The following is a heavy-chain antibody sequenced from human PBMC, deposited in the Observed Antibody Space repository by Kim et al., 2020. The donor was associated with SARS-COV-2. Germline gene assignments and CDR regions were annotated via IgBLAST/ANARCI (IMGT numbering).Heavy chain of an antibody. CDR1: GFTFSSYW. CDR2: IKQDGSEK. D-gene: IGHD6-13*01. J-gene: IGHJ6*02. CDR3: ARDLHSSSWTVYYYYYGMDV. Sequence: GGSLRLSCAASGFTFSSYWMSWVRQAPGKGLEWVANIKQDGSEKYYVDSVKGRFTISRDNAKNSLYLQMNSLRAEDTSVYYCARDLHSSSWTVYYYYYGMDVWGQGTTVTVSS. V-gene: IGHV3-7*03.